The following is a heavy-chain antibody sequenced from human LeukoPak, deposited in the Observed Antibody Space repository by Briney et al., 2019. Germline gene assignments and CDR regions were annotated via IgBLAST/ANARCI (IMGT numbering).Heavy chain of an antibody. D-gene: IGHD3-22*01. J-gene: IGHJ4*02. CDR2: ISLSGDNT. CDR3: AKDKGYDSSGYYPY. CDR1: GFTFSSYG. V-gene: IGHV3-23*01. Sequence: GGSLRLSCAASGFTFSSYGMSWVRQAPGKGLEWVSSISLSGDNTYHADSVKGRFTISRDNSKNTLYLQMNSLRAEDTAVYYCAKDKGYDSSGYYPYWGQGILVTVSS.